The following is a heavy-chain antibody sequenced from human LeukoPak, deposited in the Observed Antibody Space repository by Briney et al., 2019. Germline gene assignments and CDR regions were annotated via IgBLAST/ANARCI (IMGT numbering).Heavy chain of an antibody. CDR3: ARQTSYYYDSSGYPYYFDC. D-gene: IGHD3-22*01. CDR1: GGSFNGYY. J-gene: IGHJ4*02. V-gene: IGHV4-34*01. CDR2: INHSGST. Sequence: SETLSLTCAVYGGSFNGYYWSWIRQPPGKGLEWIGEINHSGSTNYNPSLKSRVTISVDTSKNQFSLKLSSVTAADTAVYYCARQTSYYYDSSGYPYYFDCWGRGTLVTVSS.